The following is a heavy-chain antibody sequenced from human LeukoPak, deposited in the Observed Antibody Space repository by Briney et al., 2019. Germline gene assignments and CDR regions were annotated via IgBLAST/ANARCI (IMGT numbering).Heavy chain of an antibody. Sequence: GGSLRLSCAASGFTFTYSAMTWVRQAPGKGLEWDSTVSGSGGITYYADSVKGRFTISRDNSENTVSLQMNSLRAQDTAVYYCAKSLAVPGSPDQWGQGTLVTVSS. V-gene: IGHV3-23*01. CDR3: AKSLAVPGSPDQ. J-gene: IGHJ4*02. CDR2: VSGSGGIT. CDR1: GFTFTYSA. D-gene: IGHD6-19*01.